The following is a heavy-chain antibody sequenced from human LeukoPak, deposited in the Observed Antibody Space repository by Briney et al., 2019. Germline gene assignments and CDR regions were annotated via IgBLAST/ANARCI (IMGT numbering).Heavy chain of an antibody. Sequence: SETLSLTCTVSGVSTNTYYYWSWTRQPPGEGLEWIGYVDYSGRTKYSPSLKSRVTISVATSKFQFSLDLSSVTAADTAVYYCATNIPTPTTSPPLGYWGQGTLVTVSS. CDR3: ATNIPTPTTSPPLGY. V-gene: IGHV4-59*08. J-gene: IGHJ4*02. CDR2: VDYSGRT. CDR1: GVSTNTYYY. D-gene: IGHD1-26*01.